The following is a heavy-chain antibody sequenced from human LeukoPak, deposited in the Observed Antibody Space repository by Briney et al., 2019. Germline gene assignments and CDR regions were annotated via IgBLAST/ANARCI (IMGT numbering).Heavy chain of an antibody. V-gene: IGHV3-23*01. CDR2: ISGSGGST. D-gene: IGHD3-10*01. CDR1: GFTFSSYA. J-gene: IGHJ4*02. Sequence: GGSLRLSCAASGFTFSSYAMSWVRQAPGKGLEWVSAISGSGGSTYYADSVKGRFTISRDNSKNTLYLQMNSLRAEDTAVYYCAMERDYYGSGSYYRTDYWGQGTLVTVAS. CDR3: AMERDYYGSGSYYRTDY.